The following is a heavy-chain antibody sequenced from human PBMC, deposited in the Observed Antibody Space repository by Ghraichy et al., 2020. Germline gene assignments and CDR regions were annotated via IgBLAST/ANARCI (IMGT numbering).Heavy chain of an antibody. J-gene: IGHJ2*01. CDR2: IIPILGIA. Sequence: SVKVSCKASGGTFSSYTISWVRQAPGQGLEWMGRIIPILGIANYAQKFQGRVTITADKSTSTAYMELSSLRSEDTAVYYCARGTPPTVEMATITANYWYFDLWGRGTLVTVSS. CDR3: ARGTPPTVEMATITANYWYFDL. V-gene: IGHV1-69*02. D-gene: IGHD5-24*01. CDR1: GGTFSSYT.